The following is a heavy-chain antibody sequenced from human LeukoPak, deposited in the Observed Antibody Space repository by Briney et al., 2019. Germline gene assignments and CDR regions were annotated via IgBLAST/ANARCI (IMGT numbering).Heavy chain of an antibody. V-gene: IGHV1-18*04. CDR1: GYTFSSYG. CDR2: ISAYNGNT. J-gene: IGHJ4*02. Sequence: GASVKVSCNASGYTFSSYGISWVRQAPGQGLEWMGWISAYNGNTIYAQKLQGRVTMTTDTSTSTAYMELSSLRSEDTAVYYCAYDSSGPLTGNWGQGTLVTVSS. D-gene: IGHD3-22*01. CDR3: AYDSSGPLTGN.